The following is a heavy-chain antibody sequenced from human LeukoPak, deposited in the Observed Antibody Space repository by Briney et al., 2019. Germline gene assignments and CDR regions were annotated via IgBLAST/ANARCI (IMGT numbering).Heavy chain of an antibody. V-gene: IGHV4-61*01. Sequence: SETLSLTCTVSGGSISSSSYYWSWIRQPPGKGLEWIGYIYYSGSTNYSPSLKSRLTISVDTSKNQFSLKLSSVTAADTAVYYCARTYGSSGLGYFDLWGRGTLVTVSS. CDR2: IYYSGST. D-gene: IGHD6-13*01. CDR1: GGSISSSSYY. CDR3: ARTYGSSGLGYFDL. J-gene: IGHJ2*01.